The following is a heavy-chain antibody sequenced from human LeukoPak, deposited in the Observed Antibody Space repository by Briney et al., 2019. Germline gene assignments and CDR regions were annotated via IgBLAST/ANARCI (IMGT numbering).Heavy chain of an antibody. V-gene: IGHV3-23*01. CDR1: GFTFSSYA. J-gene: IGHJ4*02. Sequence: GGSLRLSCAASGFTFSSYAMSWVRQAPGKGLEWVSAISGSGGSTYYADSVKGRFTISRDNSKNTLYLQMNSLRAEDTALYYCAKLDYDFWSGSFDSWGQGTLVTVSS. D-gene: IGHD3-3*01. CDR3: AKLDYDFWSGSFDS. CDR2: ISGSGGST.